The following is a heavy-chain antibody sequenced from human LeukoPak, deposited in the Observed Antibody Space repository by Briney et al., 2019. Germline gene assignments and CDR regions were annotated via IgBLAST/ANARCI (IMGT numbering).Heavy chain of an antibody. CDR3: ARDFLEDDY. D-gene: IGHD3-3*01. CDR1: GFTFSNYN. V-gene: IGHV3-48*01. Sequence: PGGSLRLSCAASGFTFSNYNMNWVRQAPGKGLEWVSHISSSSSTIHYAESVKGRFTISRDNARNSLYLQMNSLRAEDTAVYYCARDFLEDDYWGQGTLVTVSS. J-gene: IGHJ4*02. CDR2: ISSSSSTI.